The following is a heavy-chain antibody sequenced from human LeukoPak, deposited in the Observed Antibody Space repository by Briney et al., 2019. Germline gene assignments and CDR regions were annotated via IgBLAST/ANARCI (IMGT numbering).Heavy chain of an antibody. CDR1: GGSISSSSYY. CDR3: ARDIGLLGLDY. Sequence: SETLSLTCTVSGGSISSSSYYWGWIRQHPGKGLEWIGYIYYSGSTYYNPSLKSRVTISVDTSKNQFSLKLSSVTAADTAVYYCARDIGLLGLDYWGQGTLVTVSS. CDR2: IYYSGST. V-gene: IGHV4-31*03. J-gene: IGHJ4*02. D-gene: IGHD2/OR15-2a*01.